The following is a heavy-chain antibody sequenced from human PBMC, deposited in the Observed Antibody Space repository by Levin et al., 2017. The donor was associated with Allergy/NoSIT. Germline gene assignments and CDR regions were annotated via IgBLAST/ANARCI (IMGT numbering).Heavy chain of an antibody. CDR1: GFTIRSYP. CDR3: ARGGGGSGPYYFYYYGMDV. V-gene: IGHV3-30*04. CDR2: ISNDGGNK. J-gene: IGHJ6*02. D-gene: IGHD2-15*01. Sequence: PGGSLRLSCADSGFTIRSYPMHWVRQAPGKGLEWVAVISNDGGNKYYADSVKGRFTISRDNSKNTLYLQMNSLRPEDTAVYFCARGGGGSGPYYFYYYGMDVWGQGTTVTVSS.